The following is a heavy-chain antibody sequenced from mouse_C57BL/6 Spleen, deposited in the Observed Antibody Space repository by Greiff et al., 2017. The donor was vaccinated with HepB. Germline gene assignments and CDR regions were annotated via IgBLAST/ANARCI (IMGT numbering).Heavy chain of an antibody. Sequence: QVHVKQSGAELAKPGASVKLSCKASGYTFTSYWMHWVKQRPGQGLEWIGYINPSSGYTKYNQKFKDKATLTADKSSSTAYMQLSSLTYEDSAVYYCARHGSSYYWYFDVWGTGTTVTVSS. D-gene: IGHD1-1*01. CDR2: INPSSGYT. V-gene: IGHV1-7*01. CDR3: ARHGSSYYWYFDV. CDR1: GYTFTSYW. J-gene: IGHJ1*03.